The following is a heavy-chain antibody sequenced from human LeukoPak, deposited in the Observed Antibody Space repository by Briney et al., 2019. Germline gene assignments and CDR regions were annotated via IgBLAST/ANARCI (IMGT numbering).Heavy chain of an antibody. CDR3: ARDHGPGGGRFDP. Sequence: SETLSLTCTVSGGSISSYYWSWIRQPPGKGLEWIGYIYYSGSTNYNPSLKSRVTISVDTSKNQFSLKLSSVTAADTAVYYCARDHGPGGGRFDPWGQGTLVTVSS. D-gene: IGHD3-16*01. CDR2: IYYSGST. J-gene: IGHJ5*02. CDR1: GGSISSYY. V-gene: IGHV4-59*12.